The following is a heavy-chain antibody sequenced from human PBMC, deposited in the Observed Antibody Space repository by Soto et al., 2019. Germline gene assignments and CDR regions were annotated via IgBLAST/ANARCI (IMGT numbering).Heavy chain of an antibody. J-gene: IGHJ4*02. V-gene: IGHV4-61*01. CDR2: IYYSGST. CDR3: ARGTVVVAATQFDY. Sequence: SETLSLTCTVSGGSVSSGSYYWSWIRQPPGKGLEWIGYIYYSGSTNYNPSLKSRVTISVDTSKNQFSLKLSSVTAADTAVYYCARGTVVVAATQFDYWGQGTLVTVS. D-gene: IGHD2-15*01. CDR1: GGSVSSGSYY.